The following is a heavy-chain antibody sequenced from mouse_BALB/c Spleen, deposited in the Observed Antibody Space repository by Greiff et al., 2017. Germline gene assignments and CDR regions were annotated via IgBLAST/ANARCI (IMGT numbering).Heavy chain of an antibody. D-gene: IGHD1-1*01. J-gene: IGHJ1*01. Sequence: VKLQESGPGLVAPSQSLSITCTVSGFSLTSYGVHWVRQPPGKGLGWLGVIWAGGSTNYNSALMSRLSISKDNSKSQVFLKMNSLQTDDTAMYYCARGDSLTSYFDVWGAGTTVTVSS. CDR3: ARGDSLTSYFDV. V-gene: IGHV2-9*02. CDR2: IWAGGST. CDR1: GFSLTSYG.